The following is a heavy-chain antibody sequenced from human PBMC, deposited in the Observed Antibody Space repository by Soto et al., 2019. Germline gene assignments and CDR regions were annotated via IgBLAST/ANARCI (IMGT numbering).Heavy chain of an antibody. CDR3: ARVGLGYSYGQFDY. D-gene: IGHD5-18*01. J-gene: IGHJ4*02. Sequence: VSVKVSCKASGYTFTGYYIHWVRQAPGQGLEWMGWINPNSGVTNYAQKLQGRVTMTTDTSTSTAYMELRSLRSDDTAVYYCARVGLGYSYGQFDYWGQGTLVTVSS. CDR2: INPNSGVT. CDR1: GYTFTGYY. V-gene: IGHV1-2*02.